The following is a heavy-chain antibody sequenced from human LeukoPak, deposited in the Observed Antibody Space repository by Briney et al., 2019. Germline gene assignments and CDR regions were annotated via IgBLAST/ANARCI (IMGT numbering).Heavy chain of an antibody. D-gene: IGHD3-22*01. V-gene: IGHV5-51*01. CDR3: ARLKDYYDSTPGDY. CDR1: GYSFTSYW. J-gene: IGHJ4*02. CDR2: IYPGDSDT. Sequence: RGESLKISCKGSGYSFTSYWIGWVRQMPGKGLEWIVIIYPGDSDTRYSPSFQGQVTISTDKSISTAYLQWSSLKASDTAMYYCARLKDYYDSTPGDYWGQGTLVTVSS.